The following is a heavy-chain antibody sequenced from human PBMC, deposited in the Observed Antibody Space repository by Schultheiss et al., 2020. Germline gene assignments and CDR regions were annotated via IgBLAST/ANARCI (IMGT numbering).Heavy chain of an antibody. CDR2: INHSGST. CDR1: GGSFSGYY. D-gene: IGHD2-15*01. V-gene: IGHV4-34*01. J-gene: IGHJ4*02. CDR3: ARQSRPHIVGPPVVVVPRRSRFDY. Sequence: SQTLSLTCSVYGGSFSGYYWSWIRQPPGKGLEWIGEINHSGSTNYNPSLKSRVTISVDTSKHQFSLKLSSVTAADTAVYYCARQSRPHIVGPPVVVVPRRSRFDYWGQGTMVTVSS.